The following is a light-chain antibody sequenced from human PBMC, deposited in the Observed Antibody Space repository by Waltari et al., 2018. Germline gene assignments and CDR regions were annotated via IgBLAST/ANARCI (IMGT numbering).Light chain of an antibody. J-gene: IGLJ2*01. Sequence: QSVLTQPPSASGTPGQRVTISCSGSSSNIGGNPVTWYQQLPGTAPKLPIHTNNQRPSGVPDRFSGSKSGTSASLAISGLQSDDEADYYCVSWDDSLNGPVFGGGTKLTVL. CDR3: VSWDDSLNGPV. V-gene: IGLV1-44*01. CDR2: TNN. CDR1: SSNIGGNP.